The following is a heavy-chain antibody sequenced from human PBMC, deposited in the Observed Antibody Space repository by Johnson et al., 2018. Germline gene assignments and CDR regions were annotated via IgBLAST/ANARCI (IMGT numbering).Heavy chain of an antibody. CDR3: ARGYNYGTDAFDF. J-gene: IGHJ3*01. Sequence: QVQLQQWGAGLLKPSETLSLTCAVYGGSFSDCYWSWIRQSPGKRLEWIGEIDHRGNTTYNPSLKRRVTISVDTSKNQFPLKLSSVTAADTAVYYCARGYNYGTDAFDFWGQGTLVTVSS. CDR2: IDHRGNT. D-gene: IGHD5-18*01. CDR1: GGSFSDCY. V-gene: IGHV4-34*01.